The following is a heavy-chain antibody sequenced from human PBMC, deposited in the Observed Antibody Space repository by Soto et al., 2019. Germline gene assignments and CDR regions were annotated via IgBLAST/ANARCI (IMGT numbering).Heavy chain of an antibody. D-gene: IGHD2-15*01. CDR3: ARPVVAGTPYY. J-gene: IGHJ4*02. CDR1: GFTFSRSP. Sequence: QVQLVESGGGEVQPGTSLRLSCAASGFTFSRSPMHWVRQAPGKGLDWVGLISADGSSQHYADSVRGRFIISRDNFRSTVSLQMDRLRAEDTAVYYCARPVVAGTPYYWGQGTLVSVSS. CDR2: ISADGSSQ. V-gene: IGHV3-30-3*01.